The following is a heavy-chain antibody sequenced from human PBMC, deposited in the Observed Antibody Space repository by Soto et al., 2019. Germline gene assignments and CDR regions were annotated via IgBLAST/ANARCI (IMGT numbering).Heavy chain of an antibody. D-gene: IGHD2-15*01. CDR2: IIPIFGTA. J-gene: IGHJ5*02. V-gene: IGHV1-69*12. CDR1: GGTFSSYA. CDR3: ARAGIVVVVAATPGDWFDP. Sequence: QVQLVQSGAEVKKPGSSVKVSCKASGGTFSSYAISWVRQAPGQGLEWMGGIIPIFGTANYAQKFQGRVTITADESTSTAYMELSSLRSEDTAVYYCARAGIVVVVAATPGDWFDPWGQGTLVPVSS.